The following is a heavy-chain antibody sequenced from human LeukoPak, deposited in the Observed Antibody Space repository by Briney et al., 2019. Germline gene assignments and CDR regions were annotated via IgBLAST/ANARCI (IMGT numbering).Heavy chain of an antibody. CDR1: GSTFSSYA. CDR3: AKDRMGATRWIDY. V-gene: IGHV3-23*01. CDR2: ISGSGGST. J-gene: IGHJ4*02. Sequence: GGSLRLSCAASGSTFSSYAMSWVRQAPGKGLEWVSAISGSGGSTYYADSVKGRFTISRDNSKNTLYLQMNSLRAEDTAVYYCAKDRMGATRWIDYWGQGTLVTVSS. D-gene: IGHD1-26*01.